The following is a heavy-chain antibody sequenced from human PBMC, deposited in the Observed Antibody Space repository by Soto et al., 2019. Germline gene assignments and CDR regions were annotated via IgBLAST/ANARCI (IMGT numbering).Heavy chain of an antibody. Sequence: PGGSLRLSCAASGFTFSDYYMSWIRQAPGKGLEWVSYISSSGSTIYYADSVKGRFTISRDNAKNSLYLQMNSLRAEDTAVYYCARDLEVTMIASAFDIWGQGTMVTVSS. V-gene: IGHV3-11*01. CDR2: ISSSGSTI. D-gene: IGHD3-22*01. CDR3: ARDLEVTMIASAFDI. J-gene: IGHJ3*02. CDR1: GFTFSDYY.